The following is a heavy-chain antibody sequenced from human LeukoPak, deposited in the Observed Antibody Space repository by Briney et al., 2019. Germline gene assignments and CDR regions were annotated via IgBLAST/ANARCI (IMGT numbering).Heavy chain of an antibody. J-gene: IGHJ4*02. CDR2: INHSGST. CDR1: GGSFSGYY. CDR3: ARGLRSGYSYGAGDY. D-gene: IGHD5-18*01. Sequence: ASETLSLTCAVYGGSFSGYYWSWIRQPPGKGLEWIGEINHSGSTNYNPSLKSRVTISVDTSKNQFSLKLSSVTAADTAVYYCARGLRSGYSYGAGDYWGQGTLVTVSS. V-gene: IGHV4-34*01.